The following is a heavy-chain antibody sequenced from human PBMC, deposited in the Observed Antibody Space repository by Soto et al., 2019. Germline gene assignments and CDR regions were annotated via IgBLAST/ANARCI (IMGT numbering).Heavy chain of an antibody. D-gene: IGHD1-7*01. V-gene: IGHV3-21*01. CDR1: GFTFSSYS. Sequence: EVQLVESGGGLVKPGGSLRLSCAASGFTFSSYSMNWVRQAPGKGLEWVSFISSAISYGYYEDSVKGRFTITRHNAKNSLYLQMNNLRAEDTAVYYCARDQNSWKYEYFQHWGQGTLVTVSS. J-gene: IGHJ1*01. CDR3: ARDQNSWKYEYFQH. CDR2: ISSAISYG.